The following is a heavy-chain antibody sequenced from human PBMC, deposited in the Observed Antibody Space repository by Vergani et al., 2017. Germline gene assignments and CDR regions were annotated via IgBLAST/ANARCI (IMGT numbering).Heavy chain of an antibody. Sequence: QVQLVESGGGVVQPGRSLRLSCVASGFAFRTYGMHWVRQAPGKGLEWVAIIWYDGINTYYADSVKGRFTVSRDNSRNTLFLQMNSLRVEDTAVYYCARSRYDSSGFSTIFRYWGQGTRVTVS. D-gene: IGHD3-22*01. V-gene: IGHV3-33*01. CDR2: IWYDGINT. J-gene: IGHJ4*02. CDR1: GFAFRTYG. CDR3: ARSRYDSSGFSTIFRY.